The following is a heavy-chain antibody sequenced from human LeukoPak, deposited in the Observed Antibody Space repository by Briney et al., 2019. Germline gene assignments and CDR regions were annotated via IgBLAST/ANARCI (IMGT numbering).Heavy chain of an antibody. CDR3: ARGDYGDYSGPFDY. CDR2: IKQDGSEK. D-gene: IGHD4-17*01. V-gene: IGHV3-7*01. CDR1: GFTFSSYW. Sequence: GGSLRLSCAASGFTFSSYWMSWVRQAPGKGLEWVANIKQDGSEKYYVDSVKGRFTVSRDNAKNSLYLQMNSLRAEDTAVYYCARGDYGDYSGPFDYWGQEPWSPSPQ. J-gene: IGHJ4*01.